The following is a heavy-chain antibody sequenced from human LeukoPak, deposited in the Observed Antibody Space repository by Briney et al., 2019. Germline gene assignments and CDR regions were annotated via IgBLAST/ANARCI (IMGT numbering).Heavy chain of an antibody. D-gene: IGHD3-22*01. CDR3: ASPKAYYYDSSGYYVY. CDR1: GFTFSSYG. J-gene: IGHJ4*02. CDR2: IKQDGSDK. V-gene: IGHV3-7*01. Sequence: GGSLSLSCAASGFTFSSYGMHWVRQAPGKGLEWVANIKQDGSDKYYVDSVKGRFTISRDNAKNSLYLQMNSLRAEDTAVYYCASPKAYYYDSSGYYVYWGQGTLVTVSS.